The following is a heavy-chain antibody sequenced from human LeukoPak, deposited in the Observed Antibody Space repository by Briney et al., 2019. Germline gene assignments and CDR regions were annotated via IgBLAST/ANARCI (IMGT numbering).Heavy chain of an antibody. J-gene: IGHJ5*02. CDR3: AKEGTPQVSTWYDL. D-gene: IGHD3-10*01. CDR1: GVTLSPYG. CDR2: ISYEGGTQ. Sequence: GGSLRLSCAASGVTLSPYGMHWVRQAPGKGLEWVAVISYEGGTQHYADSVKGRFIISRDDPRNTLYLQMNILRTEDTAVYYCAKEGTPQVSTWYDLWGQGTQVIVSS. V-gene: IGHV3-30*18.